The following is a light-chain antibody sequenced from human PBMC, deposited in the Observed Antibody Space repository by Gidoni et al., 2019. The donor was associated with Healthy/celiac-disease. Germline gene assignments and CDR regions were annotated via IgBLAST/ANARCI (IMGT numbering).Light chain of an antibody. CDR1: QSISSY. Sequence: DIQMTPSPSSLSASVGDTVTITCRASQSISSYRNWYQQKPGKAPKLLIYAASRLQSGVPSRFSGSGSGTDLTITISSLQPEDFATYYCQKSYSTLYTFGQXTKLEIK. CDR3: QKSYSTLYT. J-gene: IGKJ2*01. CDR2: AAS. V-gene: IGKV1-39*01.